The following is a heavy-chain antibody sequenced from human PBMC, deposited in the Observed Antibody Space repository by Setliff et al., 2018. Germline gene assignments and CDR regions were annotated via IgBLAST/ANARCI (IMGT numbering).Heavy chain of an antibody. J-gene: IGHJ4*02. V-gene: IGHV1-3*01. CDR2: IHAGSSNT. D-gene: IGHD2-8*02. CDR1: GYSFRSNA. CDR3: ARMSTSGPHYDY. Sequence: ASVKVSCKASGYSFRSNAFHWVRQAPGQTLEWMGWIHAGSSNTLYSQRFQDRITISRDTSATTVHMELSSLRSDDTAVYYCARMSTSGPHYDYWGQGTQVTVSS.